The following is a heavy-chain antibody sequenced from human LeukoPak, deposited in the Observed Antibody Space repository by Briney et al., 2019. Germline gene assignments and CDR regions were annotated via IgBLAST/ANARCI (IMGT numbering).Heavy chain of an antibody. CDR1: GYTFTSYG. J-gene: IGHJ4*02. CDR3: ARGPNRGGSYSPPHY. Sequence: SLKVSCKASGYTFTSYGISWVRQAPGQGLEWMGGIIPIFGTANYAQKFQGRVTITADKSTSTAYMELSSLRSEDTAVYYCARGPNRGGSYSPPHYWGQGTLVTVSS. V-gene: IGHV1-69*06. CDR2: IIPIFGTA. D-gene: IGHD1-26*01.